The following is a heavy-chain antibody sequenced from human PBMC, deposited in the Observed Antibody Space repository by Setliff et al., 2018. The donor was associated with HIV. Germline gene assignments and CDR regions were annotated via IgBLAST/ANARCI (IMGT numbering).Heavy chain of an antibody. D-gene: IGHD1-26*01. CDR3: ARLGYSGSLVGAFDI. CDR2: ITYSGSA. CDR1: GGSISSDDYY. V-gene: IGHV4-30-4*08. Sequence: PSETLSLTCTVSGGSISSDDYYWNWIRQPPGKGLEWIGYITYSGSAYYNPSLKSRVTISIDTSNNQISLRLSSVTAADTAVYYCARLGYSGSLVGAFDIWGQGTMVTVSS. J-gene: IGHJ3*02.